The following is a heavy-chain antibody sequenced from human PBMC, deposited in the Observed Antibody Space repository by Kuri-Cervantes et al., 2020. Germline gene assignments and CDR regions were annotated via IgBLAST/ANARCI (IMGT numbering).Heavy chain of an antibody. CDR1: GFTFSKYW. Sequence: GGSLRLSCEGSGFTFSKYWMHWVRQAPGKGLVWVSRINSDGSTTNYADSVKGRFTISRDNAKNTLHVQMNSLRAEDTAIYYGARSSQDNVWGSYRNVYYDYWGQGTLVTVSS. CDR2: INSDGSTT. CDR3: ARSSQDNVWGSYRNVYYDY. D-gene: IGHD3-16*02. J-gene: IGHJ4*02. V-gene: IGHV3-74*01.